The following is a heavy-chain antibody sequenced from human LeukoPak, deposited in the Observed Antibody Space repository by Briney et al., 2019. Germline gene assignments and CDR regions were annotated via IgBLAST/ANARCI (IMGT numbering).Heavy chain of an antibody. Sequence: GGSLRLSCAASGFTFRSHGMHWVRQAPGKGLEWVAVIWYDGSNKYYADSVKGQFTISRDNSKNTLYLEMNSLRAEDTAVYYCARDRRGSENYHYFDYWGQGTLVTVSS. CDR1: GFTFRSHG. CDR2: IWYDGSNK. V-gene: IGHV3-33*01. CDR3: ARDRRGSENYHYFDY. J-gene: IGHJ4*02. D-gene: IGHD3-10*01.